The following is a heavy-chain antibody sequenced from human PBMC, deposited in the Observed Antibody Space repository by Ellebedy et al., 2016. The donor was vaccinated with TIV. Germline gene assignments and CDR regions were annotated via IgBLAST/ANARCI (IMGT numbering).Heavy chain of an antibody. J-gene: IGHJ4*02. CDR3: AREFDDYFFDY. D-gene: IGHD2-21*02. Sequence: GESLKISCAASGFTFSSYGMHWVRQAPGKGLEWVAVIWYDGSNKYYADSVKGRFTISRDNSKNTLYLQLNSLRAEDTAVYYCAREFDDYFFDYWGQGTLVTVSS. CDR1: GFTFSSYG. V-gene: IGHV3-33*08. CDR2: IWYDGSNK.